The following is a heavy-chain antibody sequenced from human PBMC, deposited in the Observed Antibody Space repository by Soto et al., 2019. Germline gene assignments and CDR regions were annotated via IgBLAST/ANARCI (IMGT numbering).Heavy chain of an antibody. CDR3: ARGSKYQYYYYKDV. CDR2: INHSGST. V-gene: IGHV4-34*01. CDR1: GGSFSGYY. Sequence: NLRETLSLTCAVYGGSFSGYYWSWIRQPPGKGLEWIGEINHSGSTNYNPSLKSRVTISVDTSKNQFSLKLSSVTAADTAVYYCARGSKYQYYYYKDVWGKGTTVTVSS. J-gene: IGHJ6*03. D-gene: IGHD6-6*01.